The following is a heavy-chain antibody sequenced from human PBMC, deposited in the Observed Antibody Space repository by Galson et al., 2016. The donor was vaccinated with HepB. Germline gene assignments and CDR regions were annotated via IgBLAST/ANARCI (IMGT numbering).Heavy chain of an antibody. J-gene: IGHJ6*02. D-gene: IGHD3-10*01. CDR2: IWYDGSNK. CDR1: LFTFSSYG. CDR3: AKGAYYGWGRNGGGMDV. V-gene: IGHV3-33*06. Sequence: SLRLSCAASLFTFSSYGMHWVRQAPGKGLEWVAMIWYDGSNKFYADSVKGRFTISRDNSNNRLYLQMNSLRAEDTAVYYCAKGAYYGWGRNGGGMDVWGQGTPVTVSS.